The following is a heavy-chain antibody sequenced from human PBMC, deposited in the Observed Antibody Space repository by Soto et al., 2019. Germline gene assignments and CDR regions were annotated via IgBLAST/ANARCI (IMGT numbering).Heavy chain of an antibody. V-gene: IGHV4-30-4*01. CDR2: IHYSGSI. CDR3: ARHGDDILTGYYGNWFDP. D-gene: IGHD3-9*01. CDR1: GGSISSGDYY. J-gene: IGHJ5*02. Sequence: SETLSLTCTVSGGSISSGDYYWSWIRQPPGKGLEWIGYIHYSGSIIYNPSFKSRVTISVDTPKNQFSLQLSSVTAADTAVYYCARHGDDILTGYYGNWFDPWGQGTLVTVSS.